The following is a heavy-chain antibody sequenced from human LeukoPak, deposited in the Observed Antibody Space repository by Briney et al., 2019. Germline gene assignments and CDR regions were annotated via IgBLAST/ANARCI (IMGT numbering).Heavy chain of an antibody. J-gene: IGHJ4*02. CDR1: GGSFNTYF. CDR3: TFNRGGYYGTPYFDY. Sequence: SETLSLTCAVYGGSFNTYFWSWIRQPPGKGLEWIGEINHSRSINYNPSLTSRVTISVDTSKNHFSLKLTSATAADTAVYYCTFNRGGYYGTPYFDYWGQGTLVTVSP. V-gene: IGHV4-34*01. D-gene: IGHD3-22*01. CDR2: INHSRSI.